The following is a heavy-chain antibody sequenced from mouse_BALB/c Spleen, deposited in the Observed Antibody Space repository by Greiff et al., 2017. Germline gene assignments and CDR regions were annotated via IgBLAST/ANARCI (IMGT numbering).Heavy chain of an antibody. CDR1: GYSITSGYS. Sequence: EVQLQESGPDLVKPSQSLSLTCTVTGYSITSGYSWHWIRQFPGNKLEWMGYIHYSGSTNYNPSLKSRISITRDTSKNQFFLQLNSVTTEDTATYYCAAYYRYDEDYYAMDYWGQGTSVTVSS. CDR3: AAYYRYDEDYYAMDY. J-gene: IGHJ4*01. D-gene: IGHD2-14*01. CDR2: IHYSGST. V-gene: IGHV3-1*02.